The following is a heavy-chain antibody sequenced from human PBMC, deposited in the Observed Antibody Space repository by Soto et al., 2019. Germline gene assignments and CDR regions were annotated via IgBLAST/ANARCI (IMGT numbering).Heavy chain of an antibody. J-gene: IGHJ4*02. Sequence: QVQLVQSGAEVREPGASVKVSCKASGYSFTSLDINWVRQTAGQGLEWMGWMQPSTGRTGYAQKFQGRVTMTRDTCINTAYRELTTLTSDDTAFYYCARGVSAGVDYWGQGTLVTVSS. CDR1: GYSFTSLD. CDR2: MQPSTGRT. CDR3: ARGVSAGVDY. D-gene: IGHD1-26*01. V-gene: IGHV1-8*01.